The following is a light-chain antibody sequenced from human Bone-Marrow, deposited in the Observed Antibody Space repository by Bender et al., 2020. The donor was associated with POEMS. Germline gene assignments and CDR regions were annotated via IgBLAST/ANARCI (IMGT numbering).Light chain of an antibody. Sequence: QSALTQPASVSGSPGQSITISCTGTSSDIAIYNFVSWYQQHPGKAPTLMISNISNRPSGVSHRFSGSKSGNTASLTISGLQAEDEADYYCQSSDSRSGSVFGGGTKLTVL. V-gene: IGLV2-14*01. CDR1: SSDIAIYNF. CDR2: NIS. CDR3: QSSDSRSGSV. J-gene: IGLJ3*02.